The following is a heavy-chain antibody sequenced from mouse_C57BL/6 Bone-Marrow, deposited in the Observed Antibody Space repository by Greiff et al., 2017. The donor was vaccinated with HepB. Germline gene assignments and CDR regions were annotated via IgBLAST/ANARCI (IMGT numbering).Heavy chain of an antibody. J-gene: IGHJ4*01. D-gene: IGHD1-1*01. CDR3: ARKFITTVVDTSADAMDY. V-gene: IGHV5-17*01. Sequence: EVKLVESGGGLVKPGGSLKLSCAASGFTFSDYGMHWVRQAPEKGLEWVAYISSGSSTIYYADTVKGRSTISRDNAKNTLFLQMTSLRSEDTAMYYCARKFITTVVDTSADAMDYWGQGTSVTVSS. CDR1: GFTFSDYG. CDR2: ISSGSSTI.